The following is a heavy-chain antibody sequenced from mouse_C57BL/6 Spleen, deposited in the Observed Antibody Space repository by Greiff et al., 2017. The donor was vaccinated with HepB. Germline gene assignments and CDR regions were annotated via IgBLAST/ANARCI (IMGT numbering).Heavy chain of an antibody. D-gene: IGHD2-1*01. Sequence: QVQLQQSGPGLVAPSQSLSITCTVSGFSLTSYGVHWVRQPPGKGLEWLVVIWSDGSTTYNSALKSRLSISQDNSKSQVFLKMNSLQTDDTAMYYCARHEGNYGAMDYWGQGTSVTVSS. CDR3: ARHEGNYGAMDY. V-gene: IGHV2-6-1*01. CDR2: IWSDGST. J-gene: IGHJ4*01. CDR1: GFSLTSYG.